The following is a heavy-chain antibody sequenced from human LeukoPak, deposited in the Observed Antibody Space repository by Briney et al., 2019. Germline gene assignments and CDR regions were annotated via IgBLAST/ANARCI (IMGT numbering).Heavy chain of an antibody. CDR1: GFTFSDYY. V-gene: IGHV3-11*04. D-gene: IGHD5-18*01. CDR2: IRNSGETI. J-gene: IGHJ5*02. Sequence: PGGSLRLSCAASGFTFSDYYMSWIRQAPGKGLEWVSYIRNSGETIYYADSVKGRFTISRDNAKNSLYLQMNSLRAEDTAVYYCASTSGYSYVRRFDPWGQGTLVTVSS. CDR3: ASTSGYSYVRRFDP.